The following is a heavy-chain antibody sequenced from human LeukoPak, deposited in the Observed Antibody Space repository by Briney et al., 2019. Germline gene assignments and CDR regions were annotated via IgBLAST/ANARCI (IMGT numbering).Heavy chain of an antibody. CDR3: ARGVAATRFAFNY. V-gene: IGHV4-30-4*01. D-gene: IGHD2-15*01. CDR1: GGSISSGDYY. J-gene: IGHJ4*02. Sequence: SETLSLTSTVSGGSISSGDYYWSWIRQPPGKGLEWIGYIYYSGSTYYNPSLKSRVTISVDTSKNQFSLKLSSVTAADTAVYYCARGVAATRFAFNYWGQGTLVTVSS. CDR2: IYYSGST.